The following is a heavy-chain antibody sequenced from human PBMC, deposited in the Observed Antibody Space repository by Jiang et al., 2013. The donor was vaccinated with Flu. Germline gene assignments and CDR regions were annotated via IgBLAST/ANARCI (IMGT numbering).Heavy chain of an antibody. CDR1: GDSVSSNSAA. V-gene: IGHV6-1*01. CDR2: TYYRSKWYN. D-gene: IGHD2-2*01. J-gene: IGHJ5*02. Sequence: TSQTLSLTCAISGDSVSSNSAAWNWIRQSPSRGLEWLGRTYYRSKWYNDYAVSVKSRITINPDTSKNQFSLQLNSVTPEDTAVYYCASEVGYCSSTSCYYVGWFDPWGQGTLVTVSS. CDR3: ASEVGYCSSTSCYYVGWFDP.